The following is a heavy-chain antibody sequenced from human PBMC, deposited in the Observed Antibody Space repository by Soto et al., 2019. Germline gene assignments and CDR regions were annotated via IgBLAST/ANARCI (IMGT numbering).Heavy chain of an antibody. CDR1: GFTFSTYE. Sequence: AGGSLRLSCAASGFTFSTYEFNWVRQAPGRGLEWISYISVSGNIIYYGDSMKGRFTISRDNAKNSLYLEMNSLRAEDTAVYYCARESEDLTSNFDYWGQGTLVTVSS. V-gene: IGHV3-48*03. CDR3: ARESEDLTSNFDY. J-gene: IGHJ4*02. CDR2: ISVSGNII.